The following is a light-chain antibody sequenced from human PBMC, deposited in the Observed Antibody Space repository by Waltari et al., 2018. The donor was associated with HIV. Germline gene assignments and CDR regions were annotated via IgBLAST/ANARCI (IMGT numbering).Light chain of an antibody. J-gene: IGLJ2*01. V-gene: IGLV2-14*01. CDR3: SSYTSSNTLVV. CDR2: EVS. Sequence: QSALTQPASVSGSPGQSITISCTGTSSDVGGYNYVSWYQQHPGKAPKLMSYEVSNRPSGVSNRFSGSKSHNTASLTISGLQAEDEADYYCSSYTSSNTLVVFGGGTKLTVL. CDR1: SSDVGGYNY.